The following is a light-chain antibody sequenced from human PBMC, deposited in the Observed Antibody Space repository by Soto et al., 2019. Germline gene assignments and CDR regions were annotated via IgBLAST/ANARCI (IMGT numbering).Light chain of an antibody. J-gene: IGKJ4*01. CDR2: GAS. CDR1: QSVSSN. Sequence: VMTQSPATLSLSPGERAILSCRASQSVSSNLAWYQQIPGQAPRLLIYGASTRATGIPARFSGSGSGTEFTLTISSLQSEDCAIYYCQQYNNWPLTFGGGTKVEIK. V-gene: IGKV3-15*01. CDR3: QQYNNWPLT.